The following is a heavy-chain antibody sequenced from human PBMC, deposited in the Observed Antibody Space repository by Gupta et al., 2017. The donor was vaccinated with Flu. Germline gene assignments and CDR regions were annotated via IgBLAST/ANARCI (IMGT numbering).Heavy chain of an antibody. Sequence: TFRDFGRTWVRQVPGRGLDWLSYISGSGATIYYADSVKGRFTVSRDNAENSLYLQMNSLRAEDTAVYYCASYYYDSSDTHFWGQGTLVTVSS. V-gene: IGHV3-48*01. J-gene: IGHJ4*02. CDR1: TFRDFG. CDR2: ISGSGATI. D-gene: IGHD3-16*01. CDR3: ASYYYDSSDTHF.